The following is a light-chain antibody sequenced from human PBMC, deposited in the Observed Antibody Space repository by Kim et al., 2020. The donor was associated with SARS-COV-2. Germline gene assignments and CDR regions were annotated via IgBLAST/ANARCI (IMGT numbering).Light chain of an antibody. CDR1: QSVSNN. J-gene: IGKJ4*01. Sequence: ETVMRQSPATLSVSQGERATLSCRVSQSVSNNLAWYQQKPGQAPRLLIYDASTRATSIPARFSGSGSGTEFTLTISSLQSEDFAVYYCQQYVYWPLSFFGVTKVDIK. V-gene: IGKV3-15*01. CDR3: QQYVYWPLS. CDR2: DAS.